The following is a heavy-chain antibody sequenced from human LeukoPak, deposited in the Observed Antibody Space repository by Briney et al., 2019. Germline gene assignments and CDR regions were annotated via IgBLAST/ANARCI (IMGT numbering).Heavy chain of an antibody. J-gene: IGHJ4*02. CDR2: TYYRSKWYN. CDR3: AREYSSSWHSYLNY. V-gene: IGHV6-1*01. Sequence: SQTLSLTCAISGDSVSSNSAAWNWIRQSPSRGLEWQGRTYYRSKWYNDYAVSVKSRITINPDTSKNEFSLQLNSVTPEDTAVYYCAREYSSSWHSYLNYWGQGTLVTVSS. D-gene: IGHD6-13*01. CDR1: GDSVSSNSAA.